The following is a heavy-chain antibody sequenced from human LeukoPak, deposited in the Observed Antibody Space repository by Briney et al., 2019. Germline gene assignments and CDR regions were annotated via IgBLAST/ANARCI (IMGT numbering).Heavy chain of an antibody. J-gene: IGHJ4*02. Sequence: SQSLSLTRAVDGGFVSGYYWSWIRQPPGNGLEWMGEINHSGSTNYNASVKGRFTISVDTSKNQFSLKMSSLTAADTAVYYCARGGRLRFLGYWGQGTLVTVSS. D-gene: IGHD3-3*01. V-gene: IGHV4-34*01. CDR2: INHSGST. CDR3: ARGGRLRFLGY. CDR1: GGFVSGYY.